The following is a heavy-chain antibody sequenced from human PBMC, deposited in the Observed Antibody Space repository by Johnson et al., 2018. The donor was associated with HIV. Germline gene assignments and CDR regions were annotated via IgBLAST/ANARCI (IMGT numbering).Heavy chain of an antibody. J-gene: IGHJ3*02. Sequence: VQLVESGGGLVQPGGSLRLSCAASGFTFSSYGMSWVRQAPGKGLEWVSGVTGTGGDTYYADSVKGRFTISRDNSKNMLYLQMNSLRAEDTAVYYCAREVPVKAFDIWGQGTMVTVSS. CDR2: VTGTGGDT. CDR1: GFTFSSYG. CDR3: AREVPVKAFDI. D-gene: IGHD2-2*01. V-gene: IGHV3-23*04.